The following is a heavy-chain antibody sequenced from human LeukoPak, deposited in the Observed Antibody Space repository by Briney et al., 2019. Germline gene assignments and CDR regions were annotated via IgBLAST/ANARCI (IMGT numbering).Heavy chain of an antibody. J-gene: IGHJ6*03. CDR2: IYTSGST. D-gene: IGHD4-11*01. Sequence: PSETLSLTCTVSGGSIRSYYWSWIRQPAGKGLEWIGRIYTSGSTSYSPSLKSRVTISLDKSKNQFSLKLSSVTAADTAVYYCARDSTVTTFNYMDVWGKGTTVTVSS. V-gene: IGHV4-4*07. CDR3: ARDSTVTTFNYMDV. CDR1: GGSIRSYY.